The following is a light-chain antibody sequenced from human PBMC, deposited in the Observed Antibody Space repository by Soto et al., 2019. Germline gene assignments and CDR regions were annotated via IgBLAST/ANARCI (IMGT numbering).Light chain of an antibody. Sequence: DIQMTQSPSTLSAFVGDRVTITCRASQTISNWLAWYQQKPGKAPKLLIYKASTLESGVPSRFSGSGSETEFTLTISSLQPDDLATYYCQQYDDYWTFGQGTKVEIK. J-gene: IGKJ1*01. CDR3: QQYDDYWT. CDR1: QTISNW. CDR2: KAS. V-gene: IGKV1-5*03.